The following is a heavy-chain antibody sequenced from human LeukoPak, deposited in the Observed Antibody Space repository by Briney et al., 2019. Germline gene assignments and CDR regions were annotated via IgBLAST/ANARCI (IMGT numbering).Heavy chain of an antibody. CDR1: GGSISNYY. CDR3: ARDSSKRIAAAGTFDY. V-gene: IGHV4-59*01. CDR2: IYYSGST. Sequence: SETLSLTCTVSGGSISNYYWSWIRQPPGKGLEWIGYIYYSGSTNYNPSLKSRVTISVDTSKNQFSLKLSSVTAADTAVYYCARDSSKRIAAAGTFDYWGQGTLVTVSS. J-gene: IGHJ4*02. D-gene: IGHD6-13*01.